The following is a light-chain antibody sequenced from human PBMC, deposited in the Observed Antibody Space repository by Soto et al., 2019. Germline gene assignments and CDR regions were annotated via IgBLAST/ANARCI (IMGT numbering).Light chain of an antibody. V-gene: IGKV3-11*01. J-gene: IGKJ5*01. CDR1: QSVSSY. CDR2: DAS. Sequence: EILLTQSPATLSLSPGERPTLSCRASQSVSSYLAWYQQKPGQAPRLLIYDASNRATGIPARLSGSGSGTDFTLTIRSLEPEDFAVYYCQQRSTWPTFGQGTRLEIK. CDR3: QQRSTWPT.